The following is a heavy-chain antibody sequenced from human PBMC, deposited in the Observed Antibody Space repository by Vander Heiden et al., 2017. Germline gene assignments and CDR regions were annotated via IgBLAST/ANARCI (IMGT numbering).Heavy chain of an antibody. Sequence: VHRVRSRAGVHKPVATAPVPRHASGSRFSTYDINCVRQPAGQGLDGMGWMNPNSGNTGYAQKFQGRLTMTRSTSISTAYMELSSLTSEDTAVYYCAREGVVVTPIPDPFDIWGQGTMVTVSS. CDR3: AREGVVVTPIPDPFDI. D-gene: IGHD2-21*02. V-gene: IGHV1-8*01. CDR1: GSRFSTYD. J-gene: IGHJ3*02. CDR2: MNPNSGNT.